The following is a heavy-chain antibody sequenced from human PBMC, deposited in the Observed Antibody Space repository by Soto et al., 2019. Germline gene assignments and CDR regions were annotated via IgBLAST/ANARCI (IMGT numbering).Heavy chain of an antibody. CDR2: IYYNDDR. D-gene: IGHD5-12*01. CDR3: AHSDGGYEIIYFDF. CDR1: GFSFTTAGVA. Sequence: SGPTLVNPTHTLTLTCTFSGFSFTTAGVAVGWIRQTPGGALEWLTLIYYNDDRRFSPSLKTRLTITGDTSKNQVVLSLTNVDPGDKATYFCAHSDGGYEIIYFDFWGKGIPVTVSS. J-gene: IGHJ4*02. V-gene: IGHV2-5*01.